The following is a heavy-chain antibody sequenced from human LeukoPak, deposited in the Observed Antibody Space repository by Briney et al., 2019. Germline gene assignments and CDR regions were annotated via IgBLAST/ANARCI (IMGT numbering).Heavy chain of an antibody. CDR1: GGSISSGGYY. CDR3: ARENDRYGRIDY. D-gene: IGHD5-18*01. CDR2: VSYSGCT. V-gene: IGHV4-61*08. J-gene: IGHJ4*02. Sequence: PSQTLSLTCTVSGGSISSGGYYWSWIRQPPGKGLEWIGYVSYSGCTDHNPSLKSRVIISIDTSKNQFSLRLSSVTAADTAVYYCARENDRYGRIDYWGQGTQVTVSS.